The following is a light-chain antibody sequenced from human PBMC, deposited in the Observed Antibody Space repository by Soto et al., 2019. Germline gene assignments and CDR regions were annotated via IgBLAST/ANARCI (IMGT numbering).Light chain of an antibody. CDR1: TVPVTNGHY. Sequence: HAVVTQATSLTVSPGGRDTLNSGSSTVPVTNGHYPYWSQQKPGQAPRTLIYDTSNGHSWTPARFSGSLLGGKAALTLSCAQPEDEAEYYCLLSYNGPYVFGTGTKVTDL. CDR3: LLSYNGPYV. J-gene: IGLJ1*01. V-gene: IGLV7-46*01. CDR2: DTS.